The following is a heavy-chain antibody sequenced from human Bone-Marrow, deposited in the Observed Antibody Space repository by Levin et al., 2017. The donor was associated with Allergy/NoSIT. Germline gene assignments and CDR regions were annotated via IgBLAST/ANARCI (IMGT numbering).Heavy chain of an antibody. D-gene: IGHD2-15*01. Sequence: PGGSLRLSCAASGFTFSTYWMSWVRQAPGKGLEWVANIKQDGSEKYYVDSVKGRFTISRDNAEDSLYLQMNSLRAEDTAVYYCARCRDGGYCNGGNAYWGQGTLVTVSS. CDR2: IKQDGSEK. J-gene: IGHJ4*02. V-gene: IGHV3-7*01. CDR1: GFTFSTYW. CDR3: ARCRDGGYCNGGNAY.